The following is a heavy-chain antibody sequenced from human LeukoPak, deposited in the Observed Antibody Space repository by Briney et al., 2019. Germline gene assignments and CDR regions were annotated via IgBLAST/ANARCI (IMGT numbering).Heavy chain of an antibody. CDR1: GFTFSSYA. Sequence: GSLRLSCAASGFTFSSYAVSWVRQAPGKGLEWVSAISGSGGSTYYADSVKGRFTISRDNSKNTLYLQMNSLRAEDTAVYYCAKAVTAYSSSWHPTGDYWGQGTLVTVSS. J-gene: IGHJ4*02. V-gene: IGHV3-23*01. D-gene: IGHD6-13*01. CDR3: AKAVTAYSSSWHPTGDY. CDR2: ISGSGGST.